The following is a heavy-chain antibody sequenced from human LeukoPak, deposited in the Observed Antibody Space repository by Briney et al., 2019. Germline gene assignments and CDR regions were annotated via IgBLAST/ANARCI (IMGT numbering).Heavy chain of an antibody. CDR3: ARGEQVPAAIPLYYYYMDV. V-gene: IGHV4-39*07. Sequence: SETLSLTCTVSGGSISSSSYYWGWIRQPPGKGLEWIGSIYYSGSTYYNPSLKSRVTISVDTSKNQFSLKLSSVTAADTAVYYCARGEQVPAAIPLYYYYMDVWGKGTTVTVSS. CDR2: IYYSGST. J-gene: IGHJ6*03. CDR1: GGSISSSSYY. D-gene: IGHD2-2*02.